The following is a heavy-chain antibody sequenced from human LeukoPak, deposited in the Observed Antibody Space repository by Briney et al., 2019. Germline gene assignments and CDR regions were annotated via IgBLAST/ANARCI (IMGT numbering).Heavy chain of an antibody. CDR2: IKQDGSQK. Sequence: GGSLRLSCAASGFTFSNYWMSWVRQAPGKGLEWVANIKQDGSQKYYVDSVKGRFTISRDNAKNSLYLQMNSLRAEDTAVYYCARGGKQWRGGNYFDSWGQGTLVAVSS. CDR3: ARGGKQWRGGNYFDS. J-gene: IGHJ4*02. D-gene: IGHD6-19*01. CDR1: GFTFSNYW. V-gene: IGHV3-7*01.